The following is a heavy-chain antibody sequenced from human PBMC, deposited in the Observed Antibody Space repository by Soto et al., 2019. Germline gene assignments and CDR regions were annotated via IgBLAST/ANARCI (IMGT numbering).Heavy chain of an antibody. CDR1: GFTFSSYA. Sequence: LRLSCAASGFTFSSYAMHWVRQAPGKGLGWVAVISYDGSNKYYADSVKGRFTISRDNSKNTLYLQMNSLRAEDTAVYYCARESNKPLDYWGQGTLVTVSS. V-gene: IGHV3-30-3*01. CDR3: ARESNKPLDY. CDR2: ISYDGSNK. J-gene: IGHJ4*02.